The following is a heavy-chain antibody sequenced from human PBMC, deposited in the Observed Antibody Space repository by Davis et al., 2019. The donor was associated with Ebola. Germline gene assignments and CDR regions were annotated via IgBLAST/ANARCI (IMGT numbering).Heavy chain of an antibody. CDR1: GGSIRSHY. V-gene: IGHV4-59*08. CDR2: IYYSGST. Sequence: PSETLSLTCTVSGGSIRSHYWSWIRQPPGKGLEWIGYIYYSGSTNYNPSLKSRVTISVDTSKNQFSLKLSSVTAADTAVYYCARQDYYDSMIDYWGQGTLVTVSS. D-gene: IGHD3-22*01. CDR3: ARQDYYDSMIDY. J-gene: IGHJ4*02.